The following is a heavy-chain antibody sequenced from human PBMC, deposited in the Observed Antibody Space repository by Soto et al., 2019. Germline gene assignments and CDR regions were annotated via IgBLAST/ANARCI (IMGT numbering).Heavy chain of an antibody. CDR2: MYYTGNN. J-gene: IGHJ5*02. CDR3: ARRSSSLSRSLFDP. V-gene: IGHV4-39*01. D-gene: IGHD6-6*01. CDR1: GGSISSSTYY. Sequence: SETLSLTCTVSGGSISSSTYYWDWIRQPPGKGLEWIGAMYYTGNNNYNPSLESRVTMSVDTSKNQFSLKLSSVTPTDTAVYYCARRSSSLSRSLFDPWGRGILVTVSS.